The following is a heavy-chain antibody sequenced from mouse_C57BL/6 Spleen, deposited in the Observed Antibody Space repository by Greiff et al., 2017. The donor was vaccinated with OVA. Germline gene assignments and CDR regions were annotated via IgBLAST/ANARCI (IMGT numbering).Heavy chain of an antibody. CDR3: ARLYYYGSSYWFAY. J-gene: IGHJ3*01. V-gene: IGHV1-18*01. CDR2: INPNNGGT. Sequence: VQLQQSGPELVKPGASVKIPCKASGYTFTDYNMDWVKQSQGKSLEWIGDINPNNGGTIYNQKSKGKATLTVDKSSSTAYMELRSLTSEDTAVYYCARLYYYGSSYWFAYWGQGTLVTVSA. CDR1: GYTFTDYN. D-gene: IGHD1-1*01.